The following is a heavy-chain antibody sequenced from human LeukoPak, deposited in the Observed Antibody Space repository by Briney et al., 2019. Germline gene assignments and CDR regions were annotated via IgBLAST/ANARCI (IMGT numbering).Heavy chain of an antibody. D-gene: IGHD5-12*01. CDR1: GGSISSSSYY. Sequence: SETLSLTCTVSGGSISSSSYYWGWIRQPPGKGLEWIGSIYYSGCTYYNLSVKSRGTISVDTSKIQFSLKLGSVTAEDTAVDYCARHEYSGYDYPYYFDYWGQGTLVTVSS. CDR2: IYYSGCT. V-gene: IGHV4-39*01. J-gene: IGHJ4*02. CDR3: ARHEYSGYDYPYYFDY.